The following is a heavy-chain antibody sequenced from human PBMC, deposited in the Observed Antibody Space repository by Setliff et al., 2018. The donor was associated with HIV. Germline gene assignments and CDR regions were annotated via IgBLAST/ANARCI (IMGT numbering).Heavy chain of an antibody. J-gene: IGHJ3*01. CDR3: ARVPNWGSAPFAYDV. V-gene: IGHV4-31*03. CDR2: ILDSGST. Sequence: SETLSLTCTVSGASISSGGYCWNWIRQLPGKGLEWIGYILDSGSTYYNPSLRGRLSMSIDTSANQFSVELTSVTAADTALYFCARVPNWGSAPFAYDVWGLGTMVTVSS. D-gene: IGHD7-27*01. CDR1: GASISSGGYC.